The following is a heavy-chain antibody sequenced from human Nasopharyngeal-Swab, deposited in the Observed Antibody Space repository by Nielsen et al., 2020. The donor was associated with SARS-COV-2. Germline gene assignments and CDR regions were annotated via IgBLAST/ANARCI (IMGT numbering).Heavy chain of an antibody. CDR3: ARETIPYDSSGFDAFDI. CDR2: IYYSGST. CDR1: GGSISSSSYY. J-gene: IGHJ3*02. D-gene: IGHD3-22*01. V-gene: IGHV4-39*07. Sequence: SETLSLTCTVSGGSISSSSYYWGWIRQPPGKGLEWIGSIYYSGSTYYNPSLKSRVTISVDTSKNQFSLKLSSVTAADTAVYYCARETIPYDSSGFDAFDIWGQGTMVTVSS.